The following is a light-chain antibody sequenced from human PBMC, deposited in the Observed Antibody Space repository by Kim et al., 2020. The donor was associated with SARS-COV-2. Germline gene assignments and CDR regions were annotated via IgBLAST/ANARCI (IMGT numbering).Light chain of an antibody. CDR2: GAS. CDR3: QQYNKWPPYT. V-gene: IGKV3-15*01. Sequence: EIVMTQSPVTLSVSPGERATLSCRASQSVNSNLAWYQQKPGQAPRLLIYGASTRATGIPARFSGSGSGTEFTLTISSLQSEDFAVYYCQQYNKWPPYTFGQGTKVDIK. J-gene: IGKJ2*01. CDR1: QSVNSN.